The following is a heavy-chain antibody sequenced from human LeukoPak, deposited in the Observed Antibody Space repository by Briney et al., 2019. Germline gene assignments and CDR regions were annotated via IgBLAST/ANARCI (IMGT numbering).Heavy chain of an antibody. J-gene: IGHJ3*02. Sequence: PSETLSLTCAVYGGSFSGYYWSWIRQPPGKGLEWIGEINHSGSTNYNPSLKSRVTISVDTSKNQFSLKLSSVTAADTAVYYCARSRITMIVVVRGLAFDIWGQGTMVTVSS. CDR2: INHSGST. CDR3: ARSRITMIVVVRGLAFDI. V-gene: IGHV4-34*01. CDR1: GGSFSGYY. D-gene: IGHD3-22*01.